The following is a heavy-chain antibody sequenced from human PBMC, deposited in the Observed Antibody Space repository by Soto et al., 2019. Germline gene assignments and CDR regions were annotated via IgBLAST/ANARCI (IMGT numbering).Heavy chain of an antibody. CDR3: ARGQDDSSKFFWFDP. Sequence: PSETLSLTCTVSGGSISSYYWSWIRQPPGKGLEWIGYIYYSGSTNYNPSPKSRVTISVDTSKNQFSLKLSSVTAADTAVYYCARGQDDSSKFFWFDPWGQGTLVTVSS. CDR1: GGSISSYY. CDR2: IYYSGST. V-gene: IGHV4-59*01. D-gene: IGHD3-22*01. J-gene: IGHJ5*02.